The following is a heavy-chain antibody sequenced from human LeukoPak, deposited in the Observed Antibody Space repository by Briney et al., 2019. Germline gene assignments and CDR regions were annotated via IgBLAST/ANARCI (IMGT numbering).Heavy chain of an antibody. CDR1: GFTFDDYA. Sequence: GGSLRLSCAASGFTFDDYAMHWVRQAPGKSLEWVSLIGGDGGRTYYADSVKGRFTISRDNSRNSLYLQMSSLRIEDTALYYCAKDSPISDRGLDVWGQGTTVTVSS. CDR2: IGGDGGRT. CDR3: AKDSPISDRGLDV. V-gene: IGHV3-43*02. D-gene: IGHD5/OR15-5a*01. J-gene: IGHJ6*02.